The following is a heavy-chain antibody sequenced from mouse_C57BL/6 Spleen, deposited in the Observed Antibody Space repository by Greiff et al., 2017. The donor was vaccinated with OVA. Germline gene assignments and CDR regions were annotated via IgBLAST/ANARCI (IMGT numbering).Heavy chain of an antibody. D-gene: IGHD1-1*01. CDR2: IDPEDGDT. CDR1: GFNIKDYY. V-gene: IGHV14-1*01. Sequence: VQLQQSGAELVRPGASVKLSCTASGFNIKDYYMHWVKQRPEQGLEWIGRIDPEDGDTEYAPKFQGKATMTADTSSNSAYLQLSSLTSEDTAVYYCTLSHYGSSYGFACWGQGTLVTVSA. J-gene: IGHJ3*01. CDR3: TLSHYGSSYGFAC.